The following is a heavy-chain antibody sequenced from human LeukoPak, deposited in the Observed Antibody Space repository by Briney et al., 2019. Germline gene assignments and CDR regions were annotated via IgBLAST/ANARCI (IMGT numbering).Heavy chain of an antibody. Sequence: ASVKVSYKASGYTFTSYGISWVRQAPGQGLEWMGWISAYNGNTNYAQKLQGRVTMTTDTSTSTAYMELRSLRSDDTAVYYCARSTSEPTAFDYWGQGTLVTVSS. V-gene: IGHV1-18*01. J-gene: IGHJ4*02. D-gene: IGHD2-2*01. CDR1: GYTFTSYG. CDR3: ARSTSEPTAFDY. CDR2: ISAYNGNT.